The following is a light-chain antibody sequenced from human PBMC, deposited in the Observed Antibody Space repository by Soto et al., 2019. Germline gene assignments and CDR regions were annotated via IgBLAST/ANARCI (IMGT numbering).Light chain of an antibody. J-gene: IGKJ1*01. Sequence: EIVMTQSPATLSVSPGERATLSCRASQSVSSNLAWYQQKPGQAPRLLIYGASTRATGIPARFSGSWSGTDFTLTISSLQSEDFAVYYWQQYNNWPPGAFGQGTKVEI. CDR1: QSVSSN. V-gene: IGKV3-15*01. CDR3: QQYNNWPPGA. CDR2: GAS.